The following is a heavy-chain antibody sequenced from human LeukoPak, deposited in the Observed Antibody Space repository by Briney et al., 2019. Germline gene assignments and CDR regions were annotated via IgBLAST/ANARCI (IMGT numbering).Heavy chain of an antibody. D-gene: IGHD5-18*01. V-gene: IGHV1-2*02. Sequence: ASVKVSCKASGYTFTGYYMHWVRQAPGQGLEWMGWINPNSGGTNYAQKFQGRVTMTRDTSISTAYMELSRLRSDDTAVYYCARHSRGYSYGRDFDIWGQGTMVTVSS. CDR1: GYTFTGYY. CDR2: INPNSGGT. J-gene: IGHJ3*02. CDR3: ARHSRGYSYGRDFDI.